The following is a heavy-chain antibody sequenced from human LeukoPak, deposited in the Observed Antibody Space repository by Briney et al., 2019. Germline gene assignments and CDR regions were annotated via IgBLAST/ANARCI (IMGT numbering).Heavy chain of an antibody. V-gene: IGHV1-2*02. Sequence: ASVKVSCKTSGYTFIDYYMHWVRQAPGQGLEWMGWINPNSGGTNSAQKFLGRVTLTRDTSISTAYIEMSSLRSDDTAVYYCARDGVGIAVAGTPPDWYFDLWGRGTLVTVSS. J-gene: IGHJ2*01. CDR1: GYTFIDYY. CDR3: ARDGVGIAVAGTPPDWYFDL. CDR2: INPNSGGT. D-gene: IGHD6-19*01.